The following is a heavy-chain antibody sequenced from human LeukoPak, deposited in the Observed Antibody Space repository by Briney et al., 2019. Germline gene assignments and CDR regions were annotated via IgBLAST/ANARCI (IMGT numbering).Heavy chain of an antibody. D-gene: IGHD3-22*01. J-gene: IGHJ3*02. Sequence: GGSLRLSCAASGFTFSSYAMSWVRQAPGKGLEWVSAISGSGGSTYYADSVKGRFTISRDNSKNTLYLQMNSLRAEDTAVYYCAKEHSSGYYHDHDAFDIWGQGTMVTVS. CDR1: GFTFSSYA. V-gene: IGHV3-23*01. CDR3: AKEHSSGYYHDHDAFDI. CDR2: ISGSGGST.